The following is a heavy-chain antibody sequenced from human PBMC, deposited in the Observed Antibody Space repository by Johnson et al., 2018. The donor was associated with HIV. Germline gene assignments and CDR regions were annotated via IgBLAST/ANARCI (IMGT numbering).Heavy chain of an antibody. Sequence: VQLVESGGGLVKPGGSLRLSCAASGFTFSNAWMSWVRQAPGKGLEWVGRLKSNTDGGTTDYAAPVKDRFTISRDDSKNTLYMQMSSLKTEDTAVYYCTTDLGYYDSSGDAFDIWGQGTMVTVSS. V-gene: IGHV3-15*01. CDR3: TTDLGYYDSSGDAFDI. J-gene: IGHJ3*02. CDR1: GFTFSNAW. D-gene: IGHD3-22*01. CDR2: LKSNTDGGTT.